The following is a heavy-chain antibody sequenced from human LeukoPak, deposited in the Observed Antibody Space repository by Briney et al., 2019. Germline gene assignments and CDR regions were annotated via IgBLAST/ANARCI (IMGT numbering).Heavy chain of an antibody. V-gene: IGHV3-23*01. CDR3: AKPTSGLAAAGFDC. D-gene: IGHD6-13*01. CDR1: GFTFSNYA. Sequence: GGSLRLSCAASGFTFSNYAMSWVRQAPGKGLEWVSSISSSGGSTFYADSVKGRFTISRDKSKNTLHLQMNSLKAEDTAVYYCAKPTSGLAAAGFDCWGQGTLVTVSS. J-gene: IGHJ4*02. CDR2: ISSSGGST.